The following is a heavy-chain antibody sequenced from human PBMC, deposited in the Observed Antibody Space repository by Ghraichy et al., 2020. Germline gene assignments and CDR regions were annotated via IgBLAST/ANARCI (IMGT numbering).Heavy chain of an antibody. V-gene: IGHV4-34*01. J-gene: IGHJ4*02. CDR2: INHSGST. CDR1: GGSFSGYY. CDR3: ARGRCGVSGSYLGGCYFDY. D-gene: IGHD1-26*01. Sequence: SETLSLTCAVYGGSFSGYYWSWIRQPPGKGLEWIGEINHSGSTNYNPSLKSRVTISVDTSKNQFSLKLSSVTAADTAVYYCARGRCGVSGSYLGGCYFDYWGQGTLVTVSS.